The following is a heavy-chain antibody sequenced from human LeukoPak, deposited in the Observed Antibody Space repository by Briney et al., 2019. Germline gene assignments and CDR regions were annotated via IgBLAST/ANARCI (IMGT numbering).Heavy chain of an antibody. V-gene: IGHV3-23*01. Sequence: GGSLRLSCAASGFTFNSYAMSWVRQAPGKGLEWVSAISGSGGSTYYADSVKGRFTISRDNSKNTLYLQMNSLRAEDTAVYYCAKEIGGYYGSGSYSYYYGMDVWGQGTTVTVSS. D-gene: IGHD3-10*01. CDR2: ISGSGGST. J-gene: IGHJ6*02. CDR1: GFTFNSYA. CDR3: AKEIGGYYGSGSYSYYYGMDV.